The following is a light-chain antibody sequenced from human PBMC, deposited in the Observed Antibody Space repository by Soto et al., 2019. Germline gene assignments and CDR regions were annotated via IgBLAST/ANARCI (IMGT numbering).Light chain of an antibody. V-gene: IGKV3-15*01. CDR1: QSVSSN. Sequence: EIVMKQSPATLSVSPGERATLSCRASQSVSSNLAWYQQKPGQAPRLLISGASTRAAGIPARFSGSGSGTEFTLTISGLQSEDFAGYYCQQYNNWPPFTFGPGTKVDSK. CDR3: QQYNNWPPFT. CDR2: GAS. J-gene: IGKJ3*01.